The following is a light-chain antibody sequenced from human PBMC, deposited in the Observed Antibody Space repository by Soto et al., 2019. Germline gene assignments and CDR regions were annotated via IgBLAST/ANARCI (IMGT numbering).Light chain of an antibody. CDR3: QHYYTYPYT. CDR1: QNINNL. CDR2: KAS. V-gene: IGKV1-5*03. J-gene: IGKJ2*01. Sequence: DIQMTQSPSTLSASVGGRVTISCRASQNINNLLAWYQQKPGKVPKLLIYKASSLESGVPSGFSGSGSGTDFTLTISSLQPDDFATYYCQHYYTYPYTFGQGTKLEIK.